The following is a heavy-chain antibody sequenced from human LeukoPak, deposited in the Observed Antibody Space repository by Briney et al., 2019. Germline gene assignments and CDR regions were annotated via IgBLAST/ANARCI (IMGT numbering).Heavy chain of an antibody. V-gene: IGHV4-34*01. J-gene: IGHJ4*02. Sequence: PSETLSLTCAVYGGSFSGYYWSWIRQPPGKGLEGIGEINHSGSTNYNPSLKSRVTISVDTSKNQFSLKLSSVTAADTAVYYCARGQAYWGQGTLVTVSS. CDR1: GGSFSGYY. CDR2: INHSGST. CDR3: ARGQAY.